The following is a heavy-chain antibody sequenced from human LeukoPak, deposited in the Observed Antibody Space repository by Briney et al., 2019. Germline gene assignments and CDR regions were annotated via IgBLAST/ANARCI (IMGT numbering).Heavy chain of an antibody. CDR3: ARDPRLEISGMVIDMLDY. J-gene: IGHJ4*02. D-gene: IGHD3-3*01. CDR1: AFTFSSHS. CDR2: ISSSSSYI. V-gene: IGHV3-21*01. Sequence: GGSLRLSCAASAFTFSSHSMNWVRQAPGKGLEWVSYISSSSSYIYYADSVKGRFAISRDNAKNSLYLQMNSLRAEDSAIYYCARDPRLEISGMVIDMLDYWGRGTLVTVSS.